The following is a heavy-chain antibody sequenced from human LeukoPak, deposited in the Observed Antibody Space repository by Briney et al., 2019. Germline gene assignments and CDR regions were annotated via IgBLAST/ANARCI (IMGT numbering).Heavy chain of an antibody. CDR2: IYHSGST. CDR1: GGSISSGGYS. J-gene: IGHJ4*02. CDR3: ARARSNTFDY. Sequence: PSEILSLTCAVSGGSISSGGYSWSWIRQPPGKGLEWIGYIYHSGSTYYNPSLKSRVTISVDRSKNQFSLKLSSVTVADTAVYYCARARSNTFDYWGQGTLVTVSS. V-gene: IGHV4-30-2*01. D-gene: IGHD2/OR15-2a*01.